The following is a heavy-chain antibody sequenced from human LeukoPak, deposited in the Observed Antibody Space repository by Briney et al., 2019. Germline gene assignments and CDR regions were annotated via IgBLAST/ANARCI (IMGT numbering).Heavy chain of an antibody. CDR2: IYYSGST. D-gene: IGHD3-10*01. CDR3: ARGPRQLWFGNWFDP. V-gene: IGHV4-39*01. J-gene: IGHJ5*02. Sequence: PSETLSLTCTVSGGSISSSSYYWGWIRQPPGEGLEWIGSIYYSGSTYYNPSLKSRVTISVDTSENQFSLKLSSVTAADTAVYYCARGPRQLWFGNWFDPWGQGTLVTVSS. CDR1: GGSISSSSYY.